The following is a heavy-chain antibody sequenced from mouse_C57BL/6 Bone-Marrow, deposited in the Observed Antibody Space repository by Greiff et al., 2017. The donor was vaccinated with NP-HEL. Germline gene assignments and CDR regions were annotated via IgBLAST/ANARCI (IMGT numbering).Heavy chain of an antibody. V-gene: IGHV5-4*01. CDR3: ARDFPIYYDYDVGFAY. CDR2: ISDGGSYT. Sequence: EVQVVESGGGLVKPGGSLKLSCAASGFTFSSYAMSWVRQTPEKRLEWVATISDGGSYTYYPDNVKGRFTISRDNAKNNLYLQMSHLKSEDTAMYYCARDFPIYYDYDVGFAYWGQGTLGTVSA. D-gene: IGHD2-4*01. CDR1: GFTFSSYA. J-gene: IGHJ3*01.